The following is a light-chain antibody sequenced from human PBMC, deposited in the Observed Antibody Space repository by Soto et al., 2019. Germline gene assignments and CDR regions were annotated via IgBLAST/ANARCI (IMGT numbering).Light chain of an antibody. CDR3: QQYNNWLWT. CDR1: QSINAH. V-gene: IGKV3-15*01. J-gene: IGKJ1*01. CDR2: GAS. Sequence: EVVMTQSPATLSVSPGERVTLSCRASQSINAHLAWYQQKPGQAPRLLIHGASTRATGIPARFSGSGFGTEFILTISSLQSEDCAVYYCQQYNNWLWTFGQGTKVEIQ.